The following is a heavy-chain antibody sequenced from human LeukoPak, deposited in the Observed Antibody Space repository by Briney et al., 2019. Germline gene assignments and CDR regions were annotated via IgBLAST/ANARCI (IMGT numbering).Heavy chain of an antibody. Sequence: PGGSLRLSCAASGFTFSPYAMHWVRQAPGKGLEWVSFISYDGSNEYYADSVKGRFTISRDNAKNSLYLQMNSLRAEDTAVYYCARVITGTTSPGGDYWGQGTLVTVSS. CDR2: ISYDGSNE. CDR3: ARVITGTTSPGGDY. CDR1: GFTFSPYA. J-gene: IGHJ4*02. V-gene: IGHV3-30*04. D-gene: IGHD1-7*01.